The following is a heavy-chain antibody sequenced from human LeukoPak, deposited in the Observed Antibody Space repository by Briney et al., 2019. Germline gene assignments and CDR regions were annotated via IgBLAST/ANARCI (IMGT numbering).Heavy chain of an antibody. V-gene: IGHV1-69*01. CDR2: IIPIFGTA. D-gene: IGHD3-3*02. CDR1: GGTFSSYA. J-gene: IGHJ4*02. CDR3: AGRIFGVSTRRFDY. Sequence: SVKVSCKASGGTFSSYAISWVRQAPGQGLEWMGGIIPIFGTANYAQKFQGRVTITADESTSTAYMELSSLRSEDTAVYYCAGRIFGVSTRRFDYWGQGTLITVSS.